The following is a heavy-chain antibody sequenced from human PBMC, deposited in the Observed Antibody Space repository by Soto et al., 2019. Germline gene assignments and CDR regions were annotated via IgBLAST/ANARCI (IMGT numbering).Heavy chain of an antibody. V-gene: IGHV4-59*12. CDR3: ARLNRDTAMVHRYYYHGMDV. J-gene: IGHJ6*02. Sequence: PSETLSLTCTVSGGSISSYYWSWIRQPPGKGLEWIGYIYYSGSTIYNPSLKSRVTISVDTSKNQFSLKLSSVTAADTAVYYCARLNRDTAMVHRYYYHGMDVWGQGTTVTVSS. D-gene: IGHD5-18*01. CDR2: IYYSGST. CDR1: GGSISSYY.